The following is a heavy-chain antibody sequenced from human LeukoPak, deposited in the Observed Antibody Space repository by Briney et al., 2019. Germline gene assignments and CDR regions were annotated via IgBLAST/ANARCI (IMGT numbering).Heavy chain of an antibody. CDR1: GFTFSSYW. J-gene: IGHJ4*02. CDR2: IKQDGSEK. D-gene: IGHD6-19*01. Sequence: PGGSLRLSCAASGFTFSSYWMSWVRQAPGKGVEWVANIKQDGSEKYYVDSVKGRFTISRDNAKNSLYLQMNSLRAEDTAVYYCARDHWPSTTAIAVAGGAVDYWGQGTLVTVSS. V-gene: IGHV3-7*01. CDR3: ARDHWPSTTAIAVAGGAVDY.